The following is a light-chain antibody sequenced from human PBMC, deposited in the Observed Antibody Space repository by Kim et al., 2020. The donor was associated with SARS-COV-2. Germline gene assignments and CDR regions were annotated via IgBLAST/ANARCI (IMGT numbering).Light chain of an antibody. Sequence: ASVGDRVTITWRASQDISNYLAWFQQRPGKVPQRLIYGASNLQSGVPSRFSGSGFGTEFTLTISTLQPEDLATYYCLQHKSYPYTFGQGTKLEIK. CDR3: LQHKSYPYT. CDR2: GAS. CDR1: QDISNY. V-gene: IGKV1-17*03. J-gene: IGKJ2*01.